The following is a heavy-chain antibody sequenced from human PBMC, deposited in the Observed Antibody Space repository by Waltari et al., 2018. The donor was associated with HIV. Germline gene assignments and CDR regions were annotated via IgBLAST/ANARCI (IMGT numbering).Heavy chain of an antibody. Sequence: QLQLQESGPGLGKPSETLSPPCTVAGGSISSSSYYWGWIRKPPGKGLEWIGSIYYSGSTYYNPSLKSRVTISVDTSKNQFSLKLSSVTAADTAVYYCARGTYYYDSSGHPGAFDIWGQGTMVTVSS. CDR3: ARGTYYYDSSGHPGAFDI. J-gene: IGHJ3*02. CDR1: GGSISSSSYY. CDR2: IYYSGST. D-gene: IGHD3-22*01. V-gene: IGHV4-39*07.